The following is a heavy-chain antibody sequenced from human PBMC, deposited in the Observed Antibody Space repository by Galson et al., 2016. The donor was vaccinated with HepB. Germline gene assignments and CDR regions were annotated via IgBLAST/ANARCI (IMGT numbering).Heavy chain of an antibody. CDR3: ARDLRGVFDWLWHYSLDV. V-gene: IGHV3-21*01. Sequence: SLRLSCAASGFTFSRYGMNWVRQAPGKGLEWISSISGISSHIYYADSVKGRFTISRDNDKDSLYLQMNSLRVEDTAVYSCARDLRGVFDWLWHYSLDVWGQGTTVSVSS. CDR1: GFTFSRYG. J-gene: IGHJ6*02. CDR2: ISGISSHI. D-gene: IGHD3-9*01.